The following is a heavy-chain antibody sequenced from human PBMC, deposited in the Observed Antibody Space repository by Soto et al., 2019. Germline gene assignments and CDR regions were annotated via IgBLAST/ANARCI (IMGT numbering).Heavy chain of an antibody. CDR2: IYYSGDT. CDR3: AREGNLGRWLQPLDF. D-gene: IGHD5-12*01. CDR1: GGSFSGYY. V-gene: IGHV4-59*01. J-gene: IGHJ4*02. Sequence: SETLSLTCAVYGGSFSGYYWSWIRQPPGKGLEWIGYIYYSGDTYYNPSLKSRVTISVDTSKNRFSLKLTSVTAADTAVYYCAREGNLGRWLQPLDFWGQGTLVTVSS.